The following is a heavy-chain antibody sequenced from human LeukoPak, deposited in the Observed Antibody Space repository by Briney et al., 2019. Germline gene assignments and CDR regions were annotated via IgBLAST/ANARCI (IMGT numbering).Heavy chain of an antibody. Sequence: GGSLRLSCAASGFSFSSYAMSWVRQAPGKGLEWVSAISGSGGSTYYADSVKGRFTISRDNSKNTLYLQMNSLRAEDTAVYYCAREQLLLYYFDYWGQGTLVTVSS. J-gene: IGHJ4*02. CDR3: AREQLLLYYFDY. CDR2: ISGSGGST. CDR1: GFSFSSYA. V-gene: IGHV3-23*01. D-gene: IGHD3-22*01.